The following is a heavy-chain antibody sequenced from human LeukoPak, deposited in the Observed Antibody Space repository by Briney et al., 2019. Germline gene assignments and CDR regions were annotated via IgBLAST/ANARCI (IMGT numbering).Heavy chain of an antibody. CDR1: GGSISSSSYY. CDR3: ARDPDGGDY. D-gene: IGHD3-16*01. CDR2: IYYSGST. J-gene: IGHJ4*02. Sequence: PSETLSLTCTVSGGSISSSSYYWGWIRQPPGKGLEWIGSIYYSGSTYYNPSLKSRVTISVDTSKNQFSLKLSSVTAADTAVYYCARDPDGGDYWGQGTLVTVSS. V-gene: IGHV4-39*02.